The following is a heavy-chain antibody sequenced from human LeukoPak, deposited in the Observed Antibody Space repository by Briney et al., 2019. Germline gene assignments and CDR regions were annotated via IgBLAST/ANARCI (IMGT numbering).Heavy chain of an antibody. Sequence: NPSETLSLTCTVSGGSISSSSYYWGWIRQPPGKGLEWIGSIYYTGSTYYNPSLKSRVTISVDTSKNQFSLKLNSVAAADTAVYYCAGRGNGYSYFDYWGQGTLVTVSS. CDR1: GGSISSSSYY. CDR2: IYYTGST. D-gene: IGHD5-24*01. V-gene: IGHV4-39*01. J-gene: IGHJ4*02. CDR3: AGRGNGYSYFDY.